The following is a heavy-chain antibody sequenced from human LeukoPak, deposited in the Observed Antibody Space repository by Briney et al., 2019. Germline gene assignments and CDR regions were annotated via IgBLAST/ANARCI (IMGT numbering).Heavy chain of an antibody. CDR2: IYYSGST. CDR3: ARDRGYSYGPVDY. CDR1: GGSISSSGYY. Sequence: SETLSLTGTVSGGSISSSGYYWGWIRQPPGKGLEWIGSIYYSGSTYYNPSLKSRVTISVDTSKNQFSLKLSSVTAADTAVYYCARDRGYSYGPVDYWGQGTLVTVSS. J-gene: IGHJ4*02. D-gene: IGHD5-18*01. V-gene: IGHV4-39*07.